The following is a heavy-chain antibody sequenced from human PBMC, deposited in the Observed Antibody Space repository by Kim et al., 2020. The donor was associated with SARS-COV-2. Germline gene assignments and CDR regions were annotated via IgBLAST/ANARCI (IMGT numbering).Heavy chain of an antibody. J-gene: IGHJ4*02. CDR1: GGSIITYY. Sequence: SETLSLTCTVSGGSIITYYWNWIRQPPGKGLEWIGYIYYSGSAIYNPSLKSRVTMSVDTSKNQFSLKLSSVTAADTAVYYCAKQDSNHGSHYWGQGTLVTVSS. D-gene: IGHD4-4*01. V-gene: IGHV4-59*08. CDR3: AKQDSNHGSHY. CDR2: IYYSGSA.